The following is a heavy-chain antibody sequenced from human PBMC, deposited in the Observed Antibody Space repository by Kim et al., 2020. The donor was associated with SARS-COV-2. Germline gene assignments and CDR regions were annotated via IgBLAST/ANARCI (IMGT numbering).Heavy chain of an antibody. V-gene: IGHV3-30-3*01. J-gene: IGHJ4*02. CDR2: ISYDGSNK. Sequence: GGSLRLSCAASGFTFSSYAMHWVRQAPGKGLEWVAVISYDGSNKYYADSVKGRFTISRDNSKNTLYLQMNSLRAEDTAVYYCARDTDFWSGFPVYWGQGTLVTVSS. CDR1: GFTFSSYA. CDR3: ARDTDFWSGFPVY. D-gene: IGHD3-3*01.